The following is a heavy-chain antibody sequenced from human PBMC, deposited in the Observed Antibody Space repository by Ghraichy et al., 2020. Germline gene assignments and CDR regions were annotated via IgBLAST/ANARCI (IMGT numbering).Heavy chain of an antibody. Sequence: SETLSLTCTVSGGSISSSSYYWGWIRQPPGKGLEWIGSIYYSGSTYYNPSLKSRVTISVDTSKNQFSLKLSSVTAADTAVYYCARLDGGYEIRHFDYWGQGTLVTVSS. CDR3: ARLDGGYEIRHFDY. J-gene: IGHJ4*02. CDR2: IYYSGST. D-gene: IGHD5-12*01. V-gene: IGHV4-39*07. CDR1: GGSISSSSYY.